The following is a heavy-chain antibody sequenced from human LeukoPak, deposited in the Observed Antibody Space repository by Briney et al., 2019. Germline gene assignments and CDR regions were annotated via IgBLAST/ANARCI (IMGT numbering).Heavy chain of an antibody. CDR3: AKDYDYGGIYYYMDV. J-gene: IGHJ6*03. CDR2: IWYDGSNK. CDR1: GFTFSSYG. V-gene: IGHV3-33*06. Sequence: PGGSLRLSCAASGFTFSSYGMHWVRQAPGKGLEWVAVIWYDGSNKYYADSVKGRFTISRDNSKNTLYLQMNSLRAEDTAVYYCAKDYDYGGIYYYMDVWGKGTTVTVSS. D-gene: IGHD4-23*01.